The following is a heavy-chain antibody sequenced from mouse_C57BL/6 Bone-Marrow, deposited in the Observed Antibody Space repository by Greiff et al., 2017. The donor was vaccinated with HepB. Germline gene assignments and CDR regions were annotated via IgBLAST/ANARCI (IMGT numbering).Heavy chain of an antibody. D-gene: IGHD1-1*01. J-gene: IGHJ3*01. Sequence: ESGPGLVKPSQSLSLTCSVTGYSITSGYYWNWIRQFPGNKLEWMGYISYDGSNNYNPSLKNRISITRDTSKNQFFLKLNSVTTEDTATYYCASDTTAYWGQGTLVTVSA. CDR2: ISYDGSN. CDR3: ASDTTAY. CDR1: GYSITSGYY. V-gene: IGHV3-6*01.